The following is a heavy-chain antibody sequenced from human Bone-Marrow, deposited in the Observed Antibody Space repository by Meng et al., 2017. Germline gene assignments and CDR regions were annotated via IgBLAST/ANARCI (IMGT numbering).Heavy chain of an antibody. CDR1: GYNFPDYW. D-gene: IGHD6-13*01. Sequence: QVQLGQSGAEVKKPGASWKVSCKPSGYNFPDYWLHWVRRAPGQGLEWMGRIDPKSGDTHYAQRFQGRVTMTGDTSISTAYMELSGLRSDDTAMYYCARDEDISAAGKLFGDYWGQGTLVTVSS. CDR2: IDPKSGDT. J-gene: IGHJ4*02. CDR3: ARDEDISAAGKLFGDY. V-gene: IGHV1-2*06.